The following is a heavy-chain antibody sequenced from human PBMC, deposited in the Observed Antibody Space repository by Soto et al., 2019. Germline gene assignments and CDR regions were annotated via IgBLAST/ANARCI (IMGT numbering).Heavy chain of an antibody. CDR3: ARDRLTPEDYYYMDV. CDR1: GFTFSSYG. J-gene: IGHJ6*03. D-gene: IGHD2-8*01. CDR2: IWYDGRNK. V-gene: IGHV3-33*01. Sequence: GGSLRLSCAASGFTFSSYGMHWVRQAPGKGLEWVAVIWYDGRNKYYADSVKGRFTISRDNSKNTLYLQMNSLRAEDTAVYYCARDRLTPEDYYYMDVWGKGTTVTVSS.